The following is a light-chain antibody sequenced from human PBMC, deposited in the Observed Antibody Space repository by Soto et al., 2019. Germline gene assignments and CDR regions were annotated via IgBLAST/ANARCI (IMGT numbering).Light chain of an antibody. CDR3: QQYNSYSST. Sequence: DIQMTQSPSTLSASVGDRVTITCRASQSIGDSLAWYQQKPGKAPYLLISDVSSLERGVPSRFSGSGSGTEFTLTISSMQPDDFATYYCQQYNSYSSTFGQGTKVDIK. CDR1: QSIGDS. CDR2: DVS. V-gene: IGKV1-5*01. J-gene: IGKJ1*01.